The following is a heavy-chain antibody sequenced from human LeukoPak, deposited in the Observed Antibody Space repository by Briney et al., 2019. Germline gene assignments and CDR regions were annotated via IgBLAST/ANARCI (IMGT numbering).Heavy chain of an antibody. Sequence: SETLSLTCTVSGASISSRSYYWGWIRQSPGKGLEWIGNMYYSGSTHYSPSLNSRVTISRQTSKSQVSLKLSSVTAADSAVYYCARLEDSGGYRFDYWGQGALVTVSS. CDR1: GASISSRSYY. V-gene: IGHV4-39*01. CDR2: MYYSGST. D-gene: IGHD3-22*01. J-gene: IGHJ4*02. CDR3: ARLEDSGGYRFDY.